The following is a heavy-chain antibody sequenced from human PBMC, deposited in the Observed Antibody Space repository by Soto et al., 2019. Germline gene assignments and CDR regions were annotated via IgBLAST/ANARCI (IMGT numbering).Heavy chain of an antibody. V-gene: IGHV1-46*01. D-gene: IGHD6-13*01. CDR2: INPSGGST. CDR1: GYTFTSYY. CDR3: ARITAAGTAGY. Sequence: VKVSCKASGYTFTSYYMHWVRQAPGQGLEWMGIINPSGGSTSYAQKCQGRVTMARDTSTSTVYMELSSLRSEDTAVNYCARITAAGTAGYWGQGTLVTVSS. J-gene: IGHJ4*02.